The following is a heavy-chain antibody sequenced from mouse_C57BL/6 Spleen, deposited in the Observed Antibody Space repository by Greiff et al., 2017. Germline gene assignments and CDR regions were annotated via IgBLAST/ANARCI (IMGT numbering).Heavy chain of an antibody. J-gene: IGHJ4*01. CDR3: ARKTAQATGYAMDY. CDR2: IWSGGST. CDR1: GFSLTSYG. Sequence: VQLKESGPGLVQPSQSLSITCTVSGFSLTSYGVHWVRQSPGKGLEWLGVIWSGGSTDYNAAFISRLSISKDNSKSQVFFKMNSLQADDTAIYYCARKTAQATGYAMDYWGQGTSVTVSS. V-gene: IGHV2-2*01. D-gene: IGHD3-2*02.